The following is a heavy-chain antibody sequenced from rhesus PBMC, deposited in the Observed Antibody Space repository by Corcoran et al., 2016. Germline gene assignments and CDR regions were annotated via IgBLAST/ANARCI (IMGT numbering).Heavy chain of an antibody. V-gene: IGHV4-80*01. D-gene: IGHD2-27*01. J-gene: IGHJ4*01. CDR1: GGSFSSYW. Sequence: QVQLQESGPGLVKPSETLSLTCAVSGGSFSSYWWSWIRQPPGKGLEWIGEINGNSGSTNYNPPLKSRVTISKDASKNQFSLKLSSVTAADTAVYYCARFCSGIYCYARDYWGQGVLVTVSS. CDR2: INGNSGST. CDR3: ARFCSGIYCYARDY.